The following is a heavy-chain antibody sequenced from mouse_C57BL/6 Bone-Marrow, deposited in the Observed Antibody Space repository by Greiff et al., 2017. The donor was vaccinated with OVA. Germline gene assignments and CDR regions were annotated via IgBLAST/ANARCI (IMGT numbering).Heavy chain of an antibody. CDR1: GFTFSSYA. Sequence: EVKLMESGGGLVKPGGSLKLSCAASGFTFSSYAMSWVRQTPEKRLEWVATISDGGSYTYYPDNVKGRFTISRDNAKNNLYLQMSHLKSEDTAMYYCARESTTVVDWYFDVWGTGTTVTVSS. J-gene: IGHJ1*03. V-gene: IGHV5-4*01. CDR2: ISDGGSYT. CDR3: ARESTTVVDWYFDV. D-gene: IGHD1-1*01.